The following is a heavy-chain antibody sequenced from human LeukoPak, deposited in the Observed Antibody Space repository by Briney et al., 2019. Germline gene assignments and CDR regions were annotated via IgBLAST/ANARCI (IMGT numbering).Heavy chain of an antibody. CDR1: AGTFSSYA. CDR2: IIPIFGTA. Sequence: ASVKVSCKASAGTFSSYAISWVRQAPGQGLEWMGGIIPIFGTANYAQKFQGRVTITTDESTSTAYMKLSSLRSEDTAVYYCARDAGYCSSTSCSNWFDPWGQGTLVTVSS. CDR3: ARDAGYCSSTSCSNWFDP. V-gene: IGHV1-69*05. D-gene: IGHD2-2*03. J-gene: IGHJ5*02.